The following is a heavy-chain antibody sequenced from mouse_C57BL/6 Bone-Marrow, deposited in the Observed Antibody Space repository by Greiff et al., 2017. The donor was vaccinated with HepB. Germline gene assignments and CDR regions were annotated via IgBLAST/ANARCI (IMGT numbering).Heavy chain of an antibody. CDR3: ARPPTVVAPYAMDY. CDR1: GYTFTSYW. V-gene: IGHV1-64*01. CDR2: IHPNSGST. Sequence: VQLQQPGAELVKPGASVKLSCKASGYTFTSYWMHWVKQRPGQGLEWIGMIHPNSGSTNYNEKFKSKATLTVDKSSSTAYMQLSSLTSEDSAVYYCARPPTVVAPYAMDYWGQGTSVTVSS. D-gene: IGHD1-1*01. J-gene: IGHJ4*01.